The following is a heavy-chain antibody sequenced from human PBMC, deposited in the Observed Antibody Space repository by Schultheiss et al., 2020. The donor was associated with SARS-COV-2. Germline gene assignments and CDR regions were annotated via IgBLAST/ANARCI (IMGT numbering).Heavy chain of an antibody. D-gene: IGHD1-26*01. J-gene: IGHJ4*02. Sequence: GGSLRLSCAASGFTFSSYGMHWVRQAPGKGLEWVAVIWYDGSNKYYADSVKGRFTISRDNAKNSLYLQMNSLRAEDTAVYYCAKEGWELLTPDYWGQGTLVTVSS. CDR2: IWYDGSNK. CDR3: AKEGWELLTPDY. V-gene: IGHV3-33*03. CDR1: GFTFSSYG.